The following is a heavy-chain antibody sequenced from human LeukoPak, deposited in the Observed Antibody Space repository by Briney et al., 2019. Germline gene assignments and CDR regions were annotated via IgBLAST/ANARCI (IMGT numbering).Heavy chain of an antibody. J-gene: IGHJ4*02. D-gene: IGHD2-15*01. CDR1: GFTFDDYG. V-gene: IGHV3-20*04. CDR2: INWNGGST. Sequence: PGGSLRLSCAASGFTFDDYGMSWVRHAPGKGLEWVSGINWNGGSTGYADSVKGRFTISRDNAKNSLYLQMNSLRAEDTALYYCARDRFSRGGSWSADTAMTFRVEYYFDYWGQGTLVTVSS. CDR3: ARDRFSRGGSWSADTAMTFRVEYYFDY.